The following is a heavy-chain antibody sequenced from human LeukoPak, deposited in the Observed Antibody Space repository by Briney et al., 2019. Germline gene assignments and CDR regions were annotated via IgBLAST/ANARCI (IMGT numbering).Heavy chain of an antibody. CDR2: MNPNSGNT. Sequence: ASVKVSCKASGYTFTSYDINWVRQATGQGLEWMGWMNPNSGNTGYAQKFQGRVTMTRNTSISTAYMELSSLRSEDTAVYYCARGHYSGVWSGYYRLINPYYYYGRDVWGQGTTVTVSS. J-gene: IGHJ6*02. CDR1: GYTFTSYD. V-gene: IGHV1-8*01. CDR3: ARGHYSGVWSGYYRLINPYYYYGRDV. D-gene: IGHD3-3*01.